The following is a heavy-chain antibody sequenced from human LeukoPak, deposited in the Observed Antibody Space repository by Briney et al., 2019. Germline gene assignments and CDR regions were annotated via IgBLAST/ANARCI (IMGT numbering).Heavy chain of an antibody. J-gene: IGHJ4*02. D-gene: IGHD4-17*01. CDR1: GYTFTSYG. Sequence: ASVKVSCKASGYTFTSYGISWVRQAPGQGLEWMGWISAYNGNTNYAQKLQGRVTMTTDTSTSTAYMELRSLRSDDTAVYYCARDGPPGGDYEDADYWGQGTLVTVSS. CDR2: ISAYNGNT. V-gene: IGHV1-18*01. CDR3: ARDGPPGGDYEDADY.